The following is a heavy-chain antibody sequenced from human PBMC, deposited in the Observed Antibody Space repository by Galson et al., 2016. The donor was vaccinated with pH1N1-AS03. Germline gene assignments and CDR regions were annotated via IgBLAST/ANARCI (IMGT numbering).Heavy chain of an antibody. CDR1: GFTFTDYY. CDR3: ARDWGFSWTSRPTFDF. J-gene: IGHJ3*01. CDR2: ISSRGSTK. Sequence: SLRLSCAASGFTFTDYYVTWIRQAPGKGLELISYISSRGSTKYYADSVKGRFAISRDDTKKSVYLQMDRLRVEDTAVYYCARDWGFSWTSRPTFDFWGQGTMVAVSA. V-gene: IGHV3-11*01. D-gene: IGHD6-13*01.